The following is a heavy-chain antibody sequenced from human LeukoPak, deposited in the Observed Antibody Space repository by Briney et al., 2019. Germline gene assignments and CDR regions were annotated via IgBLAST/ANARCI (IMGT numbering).Heavy chain of an antibody. CDR3: ARALRFLVGDYYYMDV. Sequence: ASVKVSCKASGYTFTSYDINWVRQATGQGLEWMGWMNPSSGNTGYAQKFQGRVTMTRNTSISTAYMELSSLRSEDTAVYYCARALRFLVGDYYYMDVWGKGTTVTVSS. CDR1: GYTFTSYD. CDR2: MNPSSGNT. J-gene: IGHJ6*03. D-gene: IGHD3-3*01. V-gene: IGHV1-8*01.